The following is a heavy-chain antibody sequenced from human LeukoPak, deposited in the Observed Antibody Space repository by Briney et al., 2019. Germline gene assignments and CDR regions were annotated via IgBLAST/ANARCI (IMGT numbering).Heavy chain of an antibody. J-gene: IGHJ5*02. CDR3: ARDNVQGWFGEFVWFDP. CDR1: GGSISSYY. CDR2: IYYSGST. D-gene: IGHD3-10*01. V-gene: IGHV4-59*01. Sequence: PSETLSLTCTVSGGSISSYYWSWLRQPPGKGLEWIGYIYYSGSTNYNPSLKSRVTISVDTSKNQFSLKLSSVTAADTAVYYCARDNVQGWFGEFVWFDPWGQGTLVTVSS.